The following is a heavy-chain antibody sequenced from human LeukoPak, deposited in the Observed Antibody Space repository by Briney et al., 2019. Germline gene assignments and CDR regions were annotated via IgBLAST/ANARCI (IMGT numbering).Heavy chain of an antibody. CDR1: GFIFSNYE. D-gene: IGHD2-15*01. CDR3: ARGRCTGGSCYSNFEY. J-gene: IGHJ4*02. CDR2: ISSSGSTM. V-gene: IGHV3-48*03. Sequence: GGSLRLSCAASGFIFSNYEMNWVRQAPGKGVEGVSYISSSGSTMYYADSVKGRFTISRDSAKNSLFLQISSLKGEDTAVYYCARGRCTGGSCYSNFEYGGQGPLVTFS.